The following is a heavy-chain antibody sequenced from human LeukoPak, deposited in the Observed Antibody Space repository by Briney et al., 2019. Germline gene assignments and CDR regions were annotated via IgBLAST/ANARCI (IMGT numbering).Heavy chain of an antibody. Sequence: KSSETLSLTCAVYGGSFSGYYWSWIRQPSGKGLEWIGEINHSGSTNYNPSLKSRVTISVDTSKNQFSLKLSSVTAADTAVYYCARIRGGMNWFDPWGQGTLVTVSS. CDR3: ARIRGGMNWFDP. J-gene: IGHJ5*02. CDR2: INHSGST. D-gene: IGHD2-15*01. CDR1: GGSFSGYY. V-gene: IGHV4-34*01.